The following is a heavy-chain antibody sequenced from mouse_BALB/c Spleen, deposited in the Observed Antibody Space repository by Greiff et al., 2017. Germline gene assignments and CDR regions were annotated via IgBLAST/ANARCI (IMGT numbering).Heavy chain of an antibody. J-gene: IGHJ4*01. D-gene: IGHD1-2*01. Sequence: EVKLMESGAELVRSGASVKLSCTASGFNIKDYYMHWVKQRPEQGLEWIGWIDPENGDTEYAPKFQGKATMTADTSSNTAYLQLSSLTSEDTAVYYCNAKGYYGLYAMDYWGQGTSVTVSS. CDR3: NAKGYYGLYAMDY. CDR1: GFNIKDYY. CDR2: IDPENGDT. V-gene: IGHV14-4*02.